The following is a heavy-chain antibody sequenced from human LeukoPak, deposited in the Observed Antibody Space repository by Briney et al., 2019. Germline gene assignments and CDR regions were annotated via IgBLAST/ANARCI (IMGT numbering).Heavy chain of an antibody. CDR1: GGSISGYY. V-gene: IGHV4-59*01. CDR2: IYYSGTT. J-gene: IGHJ4*02. D-gene: IGHD1-1*01. CDR3: VKVGTGTIDY. Sequence: SETLSLTCAVCGGSISGYYWGWIRQPPGKGLEWIGYIYYSGTTNYNPSLKSRVTISVDTSKNQFSLNPRSVTAADTAVYFCVKVGTGTIDYWGQGTLVTVSS.